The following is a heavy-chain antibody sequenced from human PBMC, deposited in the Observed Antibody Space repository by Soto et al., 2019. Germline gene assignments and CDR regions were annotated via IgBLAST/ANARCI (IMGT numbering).Heavy chain of an antibody. CDR3: AHRPPTVWYGGAFDI. CDR2: IYWDDDK. D-gene: IGHD3-10*01. J-gene: IGHJ3*02. CDR1: GFSLSTSGVG. V-gene: IGHV2-5*02. Sequence: QLTLKESGPTLVKPTQTLTLTCTFSGFSLSTSGVGVGWIRQPPGKALEWLALIYWDDDKRYSPSLKSRLTITKDSSKIQVVRTMTNRDPVDTATYDFAHRPPTVWYGGAFDIWGQGTMVTVSS.